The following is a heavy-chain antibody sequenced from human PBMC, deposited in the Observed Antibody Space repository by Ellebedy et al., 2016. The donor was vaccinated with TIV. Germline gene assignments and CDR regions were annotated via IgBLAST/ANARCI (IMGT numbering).Heavy chain of an antibody. Sequence: AASVKVSCKASGYTFPLYDITFVRQAPGQGLSWMGWMNPNSGNTGYAQKFQGRVIMTRNTSITTAYMEVSSLRSEDTAGYYCARGENDGSGRIIDYWGQGTLVTVSS. V-gene: IGHV1-8*01. CDR3: ARGENDGSGRIIDY. D-gene: IGHD3-10*01. J-gene: IGHJ4*02. CDR2: MNPNSGNT. CDR1: GYTFPLYD.